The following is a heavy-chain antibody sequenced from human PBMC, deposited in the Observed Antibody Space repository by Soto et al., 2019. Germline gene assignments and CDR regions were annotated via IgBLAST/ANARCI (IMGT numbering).Heavy chain of an antibody. CDR3: ARGRGQGVGATTAPFGP. V-gene: IGHV5-10-1*01. CDR1: GYSFTSYW. J-gene: IGHJ5*02. CDR2: IDPSDSYT. Sequence: GESLKISCKGSGYSFTSYWISWVRQMPGKGLEWMGRIDPSDSYTNYSPSFQGHVTISADKSISTAYLQWSSLKASDTAMYYCARGRGQGVGATTAPFGPCGQGSLVTGSS. D-gene: IGHD1-26*01.